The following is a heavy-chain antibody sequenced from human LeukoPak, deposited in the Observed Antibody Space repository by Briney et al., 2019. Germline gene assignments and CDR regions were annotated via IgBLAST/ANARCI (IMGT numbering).Heavy chain of an antibody. CDR2: INWNGGST. V-gene: IGHV3-20*04. D-gene: IGHD3-3*01. CDR3: ARDRGTYYDFWSGYPDY. CDR1: GFTFDDYG. Sequence: GGSLRLSCAASGFTFDDYGMSWVRQAPGKGLEWVSGINWNGGSTGYADSVKGRFTISRDNAKNSLYLQMNSLRAEDTALYYCARDRGTYYDFWSGYPDYWGPGTLVTVSP. J-gene: IGHJ4*02.